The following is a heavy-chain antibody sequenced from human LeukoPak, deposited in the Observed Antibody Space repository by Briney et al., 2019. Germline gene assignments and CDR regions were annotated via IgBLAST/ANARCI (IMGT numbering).Heavy chain of an antibody. CDR2: ISGSGGST. V-gene: IGHV3-23*01. CDR1: GFTFSSYA. J-gene: IGHJ5*02. CDR3: AKDLIYGSGWSTFDP. Sequence: PGGSLRLSCAASGFTFSSYAMSWVRQAPGKGLEWVSAISGSGGSTYYADSVKGRFTISRDNSKNTLYLQMNSLRAEDTAVYYCAKDLIYGSGWSTFDPWGQGTLVTVSS. D-gene: IGHD6-13*01.